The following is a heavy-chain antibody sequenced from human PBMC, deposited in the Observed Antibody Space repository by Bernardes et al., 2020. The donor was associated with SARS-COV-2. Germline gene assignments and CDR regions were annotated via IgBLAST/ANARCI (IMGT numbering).Heavy chain of an antibody. CDR3: AKLRSVLWIHPYYNAMDA. V-gene: IGHV3-30*18. CDR1: GFTFNNFG. D-gene: IGHD2-2*01. Sequence: GGSLRLSCEASGFTFNNFGMHWIRQAPGKGLEWVALISYEGSIRHYADSVKGRFTISRDSSKNTVYLQMNTLRPEDTAVYYCAKLRSVLWIHPYYNAMDAWGQGTTVTVSS. J-gene: IGHJ6*02. CDR2: ISYEGSIR.